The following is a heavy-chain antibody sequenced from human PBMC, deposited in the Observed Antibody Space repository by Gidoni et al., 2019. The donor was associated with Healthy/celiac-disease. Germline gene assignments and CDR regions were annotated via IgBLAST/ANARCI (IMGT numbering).Heavy chain of an antibody. V-gene: IGHV4-39*07. J-gene: IGHJ4*02. D-gene: IGHD5-18*01. CDR2: IYYSGST. Sequence: QLQLQESGPGLVKPSETLSLTCTVSGGSLSSSSYYWGWIRQPPGKGLEWIGSIYYSGSTYYNPSLKSRVTISVDTSKNQFSLKLSSVTAADTAVYYCAREAVDTAMVVYYFDYWGQGTLVTVSS. CDR3: AREAVDTAMVVYYFDY. CDR1: GGSLSSSSYY.